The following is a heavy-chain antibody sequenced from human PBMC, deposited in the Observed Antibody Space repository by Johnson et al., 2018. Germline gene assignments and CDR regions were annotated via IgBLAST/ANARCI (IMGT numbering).Heavy chain of an antibody. CDR2: ISASGGST. V-gene: IGHV3-23*01. CDR3: ATQDGSFGY. Sequence: VQLQESGGGLVQPGGSLRLSCGASGFTFSSYAMSWVRQAPGKGLEWVSAISASGGSTYYADSVRGRFTISRDNAKNSLSLQMNSLRDEDTAVYYCATQDGSFGYWGQGTLVTVSS. D-gene: IGHD1-26*01. J-gene: IGHJ4*02. CDR1: GFTFSSYA.